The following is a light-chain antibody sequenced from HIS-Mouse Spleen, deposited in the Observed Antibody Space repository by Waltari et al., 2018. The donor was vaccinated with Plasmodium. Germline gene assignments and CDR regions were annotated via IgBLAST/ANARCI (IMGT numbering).Light chain of an antibody. V-gene: IGKV1-8*01. CDR3: QQYYSYPLT. Sequence: AIRLTQSPSSFSASTGDRVTITCRASQGISSYLAWSQQKPGKAPKLLIYAASTLQSGVPSRFSGSGSGTDFTLTISCLQSEDFATYYCQQYYSYPLTFGGGTKVEIK. CDR1: QGISSY. J-gene: IGKJ4*02. CDR2: AAS.